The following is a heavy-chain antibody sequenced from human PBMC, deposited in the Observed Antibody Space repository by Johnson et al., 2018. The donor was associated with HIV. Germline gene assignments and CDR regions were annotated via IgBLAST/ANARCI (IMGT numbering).Heavy chain of an antibody. CDR3: TRGGGAYCGSDCLRTFDV. V-gene: IGHV3-66*01. Sequence: GALVQRGGSLRLSCAASGFTVSSNYMTWVRQAPGKGLEHVSVIYSDGTTYYADFVKGRFTISRDSSKDTLYLQMNSLRAEDTAVYYCTRGGGAYCGSDCLRTFDVWGQGTVLTVS. CDR2: IYSDGTT. J-gene: IGHJ3*01. D-gene: IGHD2-21*02. CDR1: GFTVSSNY.